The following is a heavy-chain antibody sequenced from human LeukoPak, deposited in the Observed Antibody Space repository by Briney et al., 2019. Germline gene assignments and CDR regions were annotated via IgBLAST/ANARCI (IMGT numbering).Heavy chain of an antibody. V-gene: IGHV3-48*04. CDR1: GFTFSSYW. Sequence: EGSLRLSCAASGFTFSSYWMSWVRQAPGKGLEWVSGISWNSGSIGYADSVKGRFTISRDNAKNSLYLQMNSLRAEDTAVYYCARERCSSSSCFPDYWGQGTLVPVSS. D-gene: IGHD2-2*01. CDR3: ARERCSSSSCFPDY. J-gene: IGHJ4*02. CDR2: ISWNSGSI.